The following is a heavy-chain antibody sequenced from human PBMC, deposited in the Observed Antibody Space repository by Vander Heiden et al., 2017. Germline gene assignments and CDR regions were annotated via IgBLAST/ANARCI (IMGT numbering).Heavy chain of an antibody. CDR3: ARAQEYVSSTGCSYGMDV. CDR2: INPNSAVT. CDR1: GYTFTGYY. D-gene: IGHD2-2*01. Sequence: QVQLVQSGAEVKKPGASVKVSCMTSGYTFTGYYLHWVRQAPGQGLEWMGGINPNSAVTDYAKKLQGRGTMTRDTSISTAYRELSRLRSEETAVSDCARAQEYVSSTGCSYGMDVWGQGTTITVSS. V-gene: IGHV1-2*02. J-gene: IGHJ6*02.